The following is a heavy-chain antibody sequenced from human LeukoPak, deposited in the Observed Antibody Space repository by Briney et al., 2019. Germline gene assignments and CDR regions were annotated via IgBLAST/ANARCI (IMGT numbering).Heavy chain of an antibody. J-gene: IGHJ5*02. CDR2: IYYSGST. CDR1: GASISTYY. Sequence: SGTLSLTCTVSGASISTYYWSWIRQPPGKGLEWIGYIYYSGSTNYNPSLKSRVTISVDTSKNQFSLKLSSVTAADTAVYYCARTSNWFDPWGQGTLVTVSS. V-gene: IGHV4-59*08. CDR3: ARTSNWFDP.